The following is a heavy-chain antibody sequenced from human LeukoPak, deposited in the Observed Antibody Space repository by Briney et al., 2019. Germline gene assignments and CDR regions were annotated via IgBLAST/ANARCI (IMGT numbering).Heavy chain of an antibody. V-gene: IGHV4-34*01. CDR3: ARGAVAGTEGFDY. CDR1: DGSVSGYY. Sequence: SETLSLTCAVYDGSVSGYYWSWIRQPPGKGLEWTGEINHSGSTNYNPSLKSRVTISVDTSKNQFSLKLSSVTAADTAVYYCARGAVAGTEGFDYWGQGTLVTVSS. CDR2: INHSGST. D-gene: IGHD6-19*01. J-gene: IGHJ4*02.